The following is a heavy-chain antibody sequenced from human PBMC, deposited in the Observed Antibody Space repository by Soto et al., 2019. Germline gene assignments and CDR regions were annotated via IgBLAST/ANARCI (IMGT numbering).Heavy chain of an antibody. D-gene: IGHD6-19*01. CDR3: ATSSPVAGTAT. J-gene: IGHJ5*02. V-gene: IGHV4-34*01. Sequence: SETLSLTCAVYGGSFSGYYWSWIRQPPGKGLGWIGEINHSGSTNYNPSLKSRVTISVDTSKNQFSLKLSSVTAADTAVYYCATSSPVAGTATWGQGTLVTVSS. CDR1: GGSFSGYY. CDR2: INHSGST.